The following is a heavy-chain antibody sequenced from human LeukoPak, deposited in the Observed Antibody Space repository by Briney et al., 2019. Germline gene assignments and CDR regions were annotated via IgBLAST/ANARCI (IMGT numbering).Heavy chain of an antibody. J-gene: IGHJ4*02. D-gene: IGHD3-16*01. V-gene: IGHV4-4*07. CDR1: GGSISSYY. Sequence: PSETLSLTCTVSGGSISSYYWSCIRQPAGKGLEWIWRIYTSGSTNYNPSLKSRVSMSVDTSTNQFSLKLSSVTAAHTAVYYCAREGKDYVWGSYRLFDSWGQGTLVTVSS. CDR3: AREGKDYVWGSYRLFDS. CDR2: IYTSGST.